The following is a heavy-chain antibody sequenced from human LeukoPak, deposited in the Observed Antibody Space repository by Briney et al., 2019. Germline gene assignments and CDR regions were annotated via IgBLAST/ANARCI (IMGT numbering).Heavy chain of an antibody. Sequence: PSETLSLTCTVSGYSISSGYYWGWIRQPPGKGLERIGSIYHSGSTYYNPSLKSRVTISVDTSKNQFSLKLSSVTAADTAVYYCARVRRDGRRNTPSLDYWGQGTLVTVSS. CDR3: ARVRRDGRRNTPSLDY. CDR1: GYSISSGYY. V-gene: IGHV4-38-2*02. D-gene: IGHD5-24*01. CDR2: IYHSGST. J-gene: IGHJ4*02.